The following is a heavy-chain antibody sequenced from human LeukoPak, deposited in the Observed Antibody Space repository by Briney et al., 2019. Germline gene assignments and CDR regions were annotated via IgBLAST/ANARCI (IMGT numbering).Heavy chain of an antibody. CDR1: GFTFSSYG. J-gene: IGHJ3*02. CDR3: AKDSGDITIFGVVIGAFDI. D-gene: IGHD3-3*01. CDR2: IRYDGSNK. Sequence: GGSLRLSCAASGFTFSSYGMHWVRQAPGKGLEWVAFIRYDGSNKYYADSVKGRFTISRDNSKNTLYLQMNSLRAEDTAVYYCAKDSGDITIFGVVIGAFDIWGQGTMVTVSS. V-gene: IGHV3-30*02.